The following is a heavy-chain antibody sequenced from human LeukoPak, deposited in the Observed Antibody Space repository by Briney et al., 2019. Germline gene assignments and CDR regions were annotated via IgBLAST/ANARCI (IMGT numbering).Heavy chain of an antibody. D-gene: IGHD3-22*01. CDR3: ARHYNYVYFDY. CDR2: IYYSGGT. J-gene: IGHJ4*02. Sequence: SETLSLTCTVSGGSISSYYWSWIRQPPGKGLEWIGYIYYSGGTNYNPSLKSRVTISVDTSKNQFSLKLSSVTAADTAVYYCARHYNYVYFDYWGQGTLVTVSS. CDR1: GGSISSYY. V-gene: IGHV4-59*08.